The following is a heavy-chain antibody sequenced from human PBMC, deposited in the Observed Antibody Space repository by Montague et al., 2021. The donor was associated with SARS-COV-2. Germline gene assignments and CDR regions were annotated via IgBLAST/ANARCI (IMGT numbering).Heavy chain of an antibody. CDR3: ARYYYDSSGYYYFDC. CDR2: IDWDDDK. D-gene: IGHD3-22*01. J-gene: IGHJ4*02. Sequence: PALVKPTQTLTLTCTFSGFSLSTSGMCVSWIRQPPGKALEWLALIDWDDDKYYSTSLKTRLTISKDTSKNQVVLTMTNMDPVDTATYYCARYYYDSSGYYYFDCWGQGTLATVSS. V-gene: IGHV2-70*01. CDR1: GFSLSTSGMC.